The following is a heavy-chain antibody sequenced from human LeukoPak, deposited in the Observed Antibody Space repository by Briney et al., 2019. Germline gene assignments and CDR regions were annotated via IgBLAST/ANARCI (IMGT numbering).Heavy chain of an antibody. CDR3: ATALLLYDYVWGSYRYTLPDY. Sequence: GASVKVTCKVSGYTLTELSMHWVRQAPGKGLEWMGGFDPEDGETIYAQKFQGRVTMTEDTSTDTAYMELSSLRSEDTAVYYCATALLLYDYVWGSYRYTLPDYWGQGTLVTVSS. J-gene: IGHJ4*02. CDR1: GYTLTELS. V-gene: IGHV1-24*01. CDR2: FDPEDGET. D-gene: IGHD3-16*02.